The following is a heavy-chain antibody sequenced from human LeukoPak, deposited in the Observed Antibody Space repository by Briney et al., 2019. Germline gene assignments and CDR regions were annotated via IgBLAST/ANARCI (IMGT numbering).Heavy chain of an antibody. J-gene: IGHJ4*02. V-gene: IGHV1-2*02. D-gene: IGHD5-12*01. CDR1: GYTFTGYY. Sequence: ASVKVSCKASGYTFTGYYMHWVRQAPGQGLEWMGWINPISGVTNFAQNFLGRVSMSRDTSIRTAYLDMYSLTFDDTAVFYCARGGYSGFDPFDYWGKGTLVTVSS. CDR3: ARGGYSGFDPFDY. CDR2: INPISGVT.